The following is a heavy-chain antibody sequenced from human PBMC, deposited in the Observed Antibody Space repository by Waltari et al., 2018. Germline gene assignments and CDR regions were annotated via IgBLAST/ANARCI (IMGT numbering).Heavy chain of an antibody. CDR3: ARAPFGGYDYVGGTYRYFYYYMDV. CDR1: GESFSGLY. D-gene: IGHD3-16*02. CDR2: IYHDGSP. Sequence: QVRLQQWGTGLLKPSETLSLTCAVYGESFSGLYWSWIRQPPGKGLEWIGEIYHDGSPNYNPSLKGRVTMSVDTSKNQFSLNLRSVTAADTAVYYCARAPFGGYDYVGGTYRYFYYYMDVWGKGTTVAVSS. J-gene: IGHJ6*03. V-gene: IGHV4-34*01.